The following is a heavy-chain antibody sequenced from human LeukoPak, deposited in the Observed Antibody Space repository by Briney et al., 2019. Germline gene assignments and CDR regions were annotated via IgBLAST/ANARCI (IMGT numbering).Heavy chain of an antibody. D-gene: IGHD3-16*01. V-gene: IGHV5-51*06. CDR1: GYSFTIYW. CDR3: ARLPIMDGDAFDI. Sequence: GESLKISCKASGYSFTIYWIGWVRQLPGKGPVWMGLIYPGDSDTRFSPSFQGQVSFSVDASISTAYLQWSSLKASDTAMYYCARLPIMDGDAFDIWGQGTMVTVSS. J-gene: IGHJ3*02. CDR2: IYPGDSDT.